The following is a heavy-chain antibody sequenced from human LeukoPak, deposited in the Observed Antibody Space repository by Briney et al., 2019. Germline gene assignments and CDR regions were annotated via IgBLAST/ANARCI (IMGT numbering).Heavy chain of an antibody. D-gene: IGHD2-8*01. CDR2: ISYDGSNK. CDR1: GFTFSSYA. J-gene: IGHJ6*03. V-gene: IGHV3-30-3*01. CDR3: ACTPPIPYYYMDV. Sequence: GGSLRLSCAASGFTFSSYAMHWVRQAPGKGLEWVAVISYDGSNKYYADSVKGRFTISRDNSKNTLYLQMNSLRAEDTAVYYCACTPPIPYYYMDVWGKGTTVTVSS.